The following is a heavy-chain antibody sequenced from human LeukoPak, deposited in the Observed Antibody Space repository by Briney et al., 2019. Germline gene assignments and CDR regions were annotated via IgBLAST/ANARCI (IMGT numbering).Heavy chain of an antibody. CDR3: ARGHSG. V-gene: IGHV4-31*03. D-gene: IGHD1-26*01. Sequence: SETLSLTCTFSVGSLSSGGYYWSWIRQHPGKGLGRIGYIYYSGSTNYNPSLKSRVTISVDTSKNQFSLKLNSVTAADTAVYYCARGHSGWGQGTLVTVCS. CDR1: VGSLSSGGYY. J-gene: IGHJ4*02. CDR2: IYYSGST.